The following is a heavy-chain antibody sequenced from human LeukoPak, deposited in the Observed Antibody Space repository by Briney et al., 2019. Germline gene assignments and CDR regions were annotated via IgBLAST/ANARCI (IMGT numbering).Heavy chain of an antibody. CDR1: GFIFSTYS. Sequence: GGSLRLSCAASGFIFSTYSMNWVRQAPGKGLEWVSYISSSSSTIYYADSVKGRFTISRDNAENSLYLQMNSLGAEDTAVYYCARDDHYNFYYMDVWGKGTTVTVSS. V-gene: IGHV3-48*01. CDR2: ISSSSSTI. CDR3: ARDDHYNFYYMDV. J-gene: IGHJ6*03.